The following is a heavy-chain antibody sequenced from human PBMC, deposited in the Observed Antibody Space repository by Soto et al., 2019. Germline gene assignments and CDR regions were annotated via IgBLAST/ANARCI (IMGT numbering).Heavy chain of an antibody. CDR3: ARGYVYTHTKPPFDY. J-gene: IGHJ4*02. Sequence: SETMSVTCAVDGGSFIGYYWSWIRQNPGKGLEWIGEINHSGSTNYNPSLKSRVTISVDTSKNQFSLKLSSVTAADTAVYYCARGYVYTHTKPPFDYWGQGTLVTVSS. D-gene: IGHD3-10*02. V-gene: IGHV4-34*01. CDR1: GGSFIGYY. CDR2: INHSGST.